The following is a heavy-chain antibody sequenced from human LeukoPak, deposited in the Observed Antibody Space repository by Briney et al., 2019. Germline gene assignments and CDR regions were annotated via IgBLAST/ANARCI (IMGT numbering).Heavy chain of an antibody. J-gene: IGHJ3*01. V-gene: IGHV4-39*07. CDR1: GGSISSSSYY. D-gene: IGHD3-16*01. Sequence: SETLSLTCTVSGGSISSSSYYWGWIRQPPGKGLEWIGSIYYSGSTYYNPSLKSRVTISVDTSKNQFSLELSSVTAADTAVYYCARARWGAFDYWGQGTMVTVSS. CDR2: IYYSGST. CDR3: ARARWGAFDY.